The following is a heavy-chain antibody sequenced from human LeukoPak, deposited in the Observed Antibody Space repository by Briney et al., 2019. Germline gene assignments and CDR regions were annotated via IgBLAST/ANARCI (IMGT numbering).Heavy chain of an antibody. D-gene: IGHD4-17*01. CDR1: GFTFSSYA. V-gene: IGHV3-64D*06. CDR3: VKSVTRGYYYYGMDV. Sequence: GGSLRLSCSASGFTFSSYAMHWVRQAPGKRLEYVSAISSNGGSTYYADSVKGRFTISRDNSKNTLYLQMSSLRAEDTAVYYCVKSVTRGYYYYGMDVWGQGTTVTVSS. CDR2: ISSNGGST. J-gene: IGHJ6*02.